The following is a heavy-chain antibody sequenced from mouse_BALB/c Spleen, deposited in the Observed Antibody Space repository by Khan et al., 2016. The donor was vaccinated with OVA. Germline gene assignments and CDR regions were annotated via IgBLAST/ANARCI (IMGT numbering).Heavy chain of an antibody. J-gene: IGHJ3*01. D-gene: IGHD1-2*01. Sequence: QVQLQQSGAELARPGASVKLSCKATGYTFTDYYINWMKQRTGQGLEWIGEISPGSGDIYYNEKFKGKATLTADKSSSTAYMKHSSLTPETSAVFCCARSNYIGYTFAYWSQGTLVSVSA. V-gene: IGHV1-77*01. CDR3: ARSNYIGYTFAY. CDR2: ISPGSGDI. CDR1: GYTFTDYY.